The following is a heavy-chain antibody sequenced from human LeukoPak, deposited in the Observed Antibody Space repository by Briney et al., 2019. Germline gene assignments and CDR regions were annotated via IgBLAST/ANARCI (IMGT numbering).Heavy chain of an antibody. CDR1: GLTFSSYV. Sequence: PGGSLRLSCAASGLTFSSYVMSWVRQAPGKGLEWVSAISGSGGSTYYADSVKGRFTISRDSSKNTLYLQMNSLRAEDTAVYYCAREWNYYGSGIMDVWGKGTTVTVSS. V-gene: IGHV3-23*01. J-gene: IGHJ6*04. CDR3: AREWNYYGSGIMDV. D-gene: IGHD3-10*01. CDR2: ISGSGGST.